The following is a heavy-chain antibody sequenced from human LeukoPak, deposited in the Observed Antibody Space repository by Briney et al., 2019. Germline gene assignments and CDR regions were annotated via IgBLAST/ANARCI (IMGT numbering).Heavy chain of an antibody. CDR1: GFTFSSYS. CDR3: ARDPEGHSSSWYEVYFQH. V-gene: IGHV3-21*01. CDR2: ISSSRSYI. D-gene: IGHD6-13*01. J-gene: IGHJ1*01. Sequence: PGGSLRLSCAASGFTFSSYSMNWVRQAPGKGLEWVSSISSSRSYIYYADSVKGRFTISRDNAKNSLYLQMNSLRAEDTAVYYCARDPEGHSSSWYEVYFQHWGQGTLVTVSS.